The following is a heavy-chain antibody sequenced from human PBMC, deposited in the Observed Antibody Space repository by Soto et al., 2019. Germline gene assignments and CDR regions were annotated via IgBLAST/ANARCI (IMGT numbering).Heavy chain of an antibody. CDR1: GGSISSGDYY. CDR3: ARAVMTTAEFFDY. V-gene: IGHV4-30-4*01. D-gene: IGHD4-17*01. CDR2: IYYSGST. J-gene: IGHJ4*02. Sequence: QVQLQESGPGLVKPSQTLSLTCTVSGGSISSGDYYWSWIRQPPGKGLEWIGYIYYSGSTYYNPSLKSRVTISVDTSKNQFSLKLSSVTVADTAVYYCARAVMTTAEFFDYWGQGTLVTVSS.